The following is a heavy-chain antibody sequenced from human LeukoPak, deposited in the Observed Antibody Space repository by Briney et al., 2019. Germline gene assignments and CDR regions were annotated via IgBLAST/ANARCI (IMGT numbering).Heavy chain of an antibody. CDR1: GFTFTRSA. D-gene: IGHD6-19*01. J-gene: IGHJ3*02. CDR2: IVVASGNT. CDR3: AREIAGANAFDI. V-gene: IGHV1-58*01. Sequence: GASVKVSCKASGFTFTRSAVQWVRQARGQRLEWIGWIVVASGNTNYAQKFQERVTFTRDVSTSTAYMELSSLRSEDTAVYYCAREIAGANAFDIWGQGTMVTVSS.